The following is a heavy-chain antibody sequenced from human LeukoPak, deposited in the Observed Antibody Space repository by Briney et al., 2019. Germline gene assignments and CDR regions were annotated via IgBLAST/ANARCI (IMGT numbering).Heavy chain of an antibody. CDR1: GGSISSSSYY. D-gene: IGHD3-10*01. CDR2: IYYSGST. V-gene: IGHV4-39*01. Sequence: SETLSLTRTVSGGSISSSSYYWGWIRQPPGKGLEWIGSIYYSGSTYYNPSLKSRVTISVDTSKNQFSLKLSSVTAADTAVYYCARYGSGSYYRSFDPWGQGTLVTVSS. CDR3: ARYGSGSYYRSFDP. J-gene: IGHJ5*02.